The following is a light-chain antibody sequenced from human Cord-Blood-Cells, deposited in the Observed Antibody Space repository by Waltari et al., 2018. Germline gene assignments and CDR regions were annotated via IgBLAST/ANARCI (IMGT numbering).Light chain of an antibody. V-gene: IGLV3-19*01. Sequence: SSELPQNPAVSVALGQTVRLTSQGDSLRSYYASWYQQKPGQAPVLVIYGKNNPPSGIPDRFSGSSSGNTASLTITGAQAEDEADYYCNSRDSSGNHVVFGGGTKLTVL. CDR1: SLRSYY. CDR3: NSRDSSGNHVV. CDR2: GKN. J-gene: IGLJ2*01.